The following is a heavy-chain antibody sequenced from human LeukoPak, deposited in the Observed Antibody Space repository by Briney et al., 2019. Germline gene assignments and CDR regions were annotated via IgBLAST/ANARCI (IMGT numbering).Heavy chain of an antibody. CDR2: INPNSGGT. Sequence: ASVKVSCKASGYTFTGYYMHWVRQAPGQGLEWMGWINPNSGGTNYAQKFQGRVTMTRDTSISTAYMELSRLRSDDTAVYYCARDFVVVVAATGDYWGQGTLVTVSS. CDR3: ARDFVVVVAATGDY. J-gene: IGHJ4*02. CDR1: GYTFTGYY. V-gene: IGHV1-2*02. D-gene: IGHD2-15*01.